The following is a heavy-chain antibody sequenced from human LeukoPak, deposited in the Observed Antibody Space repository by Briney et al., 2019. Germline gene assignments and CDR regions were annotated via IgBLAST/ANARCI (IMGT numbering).Heavy chain of an antibody. V-gene: IGHV3-23*01. CDR1: GFTFSSYA. D-gene: IGHD6-19*01. J-gene: IGHJ4*02. CDR2: ISGSGAGT. Sequence: GGSLRLSCAASGFTFSSYAMSWVRQAPGKGLEWVSAISGSGAGTYYADSVKGRFTISRDNSKNALYLQMNSLRADDTAVYYCAKGSYSSGWANRYWGQGTLVTVSS. CDR3: AKGSYSSGWANRY.